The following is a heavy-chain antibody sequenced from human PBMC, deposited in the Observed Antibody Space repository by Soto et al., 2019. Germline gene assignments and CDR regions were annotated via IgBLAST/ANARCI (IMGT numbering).Heavy chain of an antibody. Sequence: PGGSLRLSCAASGFTFSSYWIHWVRQAPGKGLVWVSRINSDGSSTSYADSVKGRFTISRDNAKNTLYLQMNSLRAEDTAVYYCARALGYCSSPSCDPWFDPWGQGTLVTFSS. V-gene: IGHV3-74*01. CDR3: ARALGYCSSPSCDPWFDP. CDR1: GFTFSSYW. J-gene: IGHJ5*02. D-gene: IGHD2-2*01. CDR2: INSDGSST.